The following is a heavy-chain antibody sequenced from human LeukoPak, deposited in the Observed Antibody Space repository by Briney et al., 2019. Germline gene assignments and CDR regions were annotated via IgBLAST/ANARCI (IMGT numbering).Heavy chain of an antibody. D-gene: IGHD3-9*01. Sequence: GGSLRLSCAASGFTFSSYSMNWVRQAPGKGLEWVSSISSSSSYIYYADSVKGRFTISRDNAKNSLYLQMNSLRAEDTAVYYCARDPGVLRYFDWPHAYYFDYWGQGTLVTVSS. J-gene: IGHJ4*02. CDR2: ISSSSSYI. CDR1: GFTFSSYS. CDR3: ARDPGVLRYFDWPHAYYFDY. V-gene: IGHV3-21*01.